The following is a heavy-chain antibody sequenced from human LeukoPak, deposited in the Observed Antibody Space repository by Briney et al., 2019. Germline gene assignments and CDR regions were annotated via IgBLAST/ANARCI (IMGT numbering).Heavy chain of an antibody. J-gene: IGHJ6*03. V-gene: IGHV4-61*01. D-gene: IGHD2-2*01. CDR3: ARGPALDHYYMDV. Sequence: TVALTCTVSGGFISSCSYYWSWIRQPPGKVLEWFGYIYYSGSTNYNPSLKSRVTISVDTSKNQFSLKLSSVTAADTAVYYCARGPALDHYYMDVWGKGTTVTVSS. CDR1: GGFISSCSYY. CDR2: IYYSGST.